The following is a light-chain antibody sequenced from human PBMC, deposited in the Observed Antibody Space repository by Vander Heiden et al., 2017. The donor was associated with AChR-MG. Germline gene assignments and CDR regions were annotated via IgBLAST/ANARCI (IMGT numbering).Light chain of an antibody. CDR2: DVR. Sequence: QSALTQPASVSASPGQSITLSCPGTDRDVGDYDHFSWYQQHPDKAPRLIISDVRNRPSGVPIRFSGSKSGNTASLTISGLQPEDEAVYYCCSDTSTGTGLFGGGTTLTVL. CDR1: DRDVGDYDH. V-gene: IGLV2-14*03. J-gene: IGLJ3*02. CDR3: CSDTSTGTGL.